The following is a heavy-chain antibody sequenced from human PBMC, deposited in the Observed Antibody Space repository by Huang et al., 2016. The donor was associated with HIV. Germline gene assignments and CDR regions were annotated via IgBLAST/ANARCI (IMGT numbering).Heavy chain of an antibody. Sequence: QLRESGPGLVTPSETLSLTCPASGTSMTSSTFYWGWFRQPPGRGLGWSGSVYFRGNTDDNPSLKSRVTISIDTANKQYSMRRTSVTAADTAVYFCAREVRSVDTDRPDGYYYRGLDVWGQGTTVIVSS. D-gene: IGHD2-2*03. CDR3: AREVRSVDTDRPDGYYYRGLDV. CDR2: VYFRGNT. J-gene: IGHJ6*02. V-gene: IGHV4-39*02. CDR1: GTSMTSSTFY.